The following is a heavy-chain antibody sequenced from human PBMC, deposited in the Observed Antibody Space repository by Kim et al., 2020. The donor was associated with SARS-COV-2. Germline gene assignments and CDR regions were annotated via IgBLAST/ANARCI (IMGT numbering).Heavy chain of an antibody. J-gene: IGHJ4*02. CDR3: ARVRGRLTMVRNLITSLGYYDY. Sequence: SETLSLTCSVSGASIKSNYWAWIRQPPGRGLEWIGYIYHTGSTDYNPSLKSRVTMSADTSKNQFSLNLASVTTADTAVYYCARVRGRLTMVRNLITSLGYYDYWGQGTPAAVSS. V-gene: IGHV4-59*01. CDR1: GASIKSNY. D-gene: IGHD3-10*01. CDR2: IYHTGST.